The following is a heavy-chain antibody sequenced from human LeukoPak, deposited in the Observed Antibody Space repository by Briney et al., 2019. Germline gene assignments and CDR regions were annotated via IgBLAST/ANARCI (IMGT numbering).Heavy chain of an antibody. J-gene: IGHJ5*02. V-gene: IGHV4-59*01. CDR2: IYYSGST. Sequence: TSETLSLTCTVSGGSISSYYWSWIRQPPGKGLEWIGYIYYSGSTNYNPSLKGRVTISVDTSKNQFSLKLSSVTAADTAVYYCAREGRDAFDPWGQGTLVTVSS. CDR1: GGSISSYY. CDR3: AREGRDAFDP.